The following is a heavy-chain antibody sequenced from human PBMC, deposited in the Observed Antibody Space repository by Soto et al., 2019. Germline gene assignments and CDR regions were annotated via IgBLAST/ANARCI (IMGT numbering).Heavy chain of an antibody. D-gene: IGHD3-3*01. Sequence: VHLAQSGAEVKKPGASVTISCRASGYTFTSYYIHWVRQAPGQGLEWMGVMNPNSGSITYAQKFEGRVAMTRDTSTATVYLEVSGLTSDDTAVYFCASPNGKYHGFWTGFHSFDFWGQGILVTVSS. CDR1: GYTFTSYY. CDR3: ASPNGKYHGFWTGFHSFDF. CDR2: MNPNSGSI. V-gene: IGHV1-46*01. J-gene: IGHJ4*02.